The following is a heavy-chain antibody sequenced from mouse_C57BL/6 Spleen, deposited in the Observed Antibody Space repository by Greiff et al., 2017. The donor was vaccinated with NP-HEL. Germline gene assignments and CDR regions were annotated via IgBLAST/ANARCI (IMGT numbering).Heavy chain of an antibody. J-gene: IGHJ2*01. D-gene: IGHD2-3*01. CDR3: ARHRDDGYYFDY. V-gene: IGHV5-9*01. CDR2: ISGGGGNT. Sequence: EVKLMESGGGLVKPGGSLKLSCAASGFTFSSYTMSWVRQTPEKRLEWVATISGGGGNTYYPDSVKGRFTISRDNAKNTLYLQMSSLRSEDTALYYCARHRDDGYYFDYWGQGTTLTVSS. CDR1: GFTFSSYT.